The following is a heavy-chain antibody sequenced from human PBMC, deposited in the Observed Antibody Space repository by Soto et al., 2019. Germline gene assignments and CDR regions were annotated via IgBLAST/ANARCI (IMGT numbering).Heavy chain of an antibody. V-gene: IGHV4-39*01. Sequence: SETLSLTCTVSGGSISSDSYYWGWIRQSPEKGLEWIASISYSGSTYYNPTLKSRLIISVDTSKNQFSLKLSSVTAADTAVYYCARVVAVAGTGSDYYYGMDVWGQGTTVTVSS. D-gene: IGHD6-19*01. J-gene: IGHJ6*02. CDR1: GGSISSDSYY. CDR2: ISYSGST. CDR3: ARVVAVAGTGSDYYYGMDV.